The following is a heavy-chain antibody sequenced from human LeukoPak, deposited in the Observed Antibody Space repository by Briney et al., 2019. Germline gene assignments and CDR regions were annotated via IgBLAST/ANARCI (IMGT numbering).Heavy chain of an antibody. CDR2: LSGSGRAT. CDR3: ARQRVMLTGTGGTWIDP. CDR1: GFTFSSYN. J-gene: IGHJ5*02. Sequence: GGSLRLSCVASGFTFSSYNMIWVRQAPGKGLEWVSGLSGSGRATYYAHSVKGRFTISRENSKNTMFLQMNSLRVDDTAVYYCARQRVMLTGTGGTWIDPWGQGTLVTVSS. D-gene: IGHD3-9*01. V-gene: IGHV3-23*01.